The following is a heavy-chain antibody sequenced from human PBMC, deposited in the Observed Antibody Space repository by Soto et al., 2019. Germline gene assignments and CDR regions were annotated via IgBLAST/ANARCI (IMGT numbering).Heavy chain of an antibody. Sequence: QITLKESGPTLVRPTQTLTLTCTFSGFSLSTSGLGVGWIRQPPGKALEWLALIYWNDDKRYSPSVKARLTITKDTSKSQVVLTMTNMDPVDTATYYCAHRPSGWYLFDYWGQGTLVTVSS. CDR1: GFSLSTSGLG. V-gene: IGHV2-5*01. J-gene: IGHJ4*02. CDR3: AHRPSGWYLFDY. CDR2: IYWNDDK. D-gene: IGHD6-19*01.